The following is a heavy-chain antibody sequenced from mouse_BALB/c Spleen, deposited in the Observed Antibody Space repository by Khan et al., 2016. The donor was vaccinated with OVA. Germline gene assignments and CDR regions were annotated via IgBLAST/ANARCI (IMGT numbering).Heavy chain of an antibody. V-gene: IGHV1S81*02. CDR2: INPSNGDT. CDR3: ARSGYGNPFAY. J-gene: IGHJ3*01. D-gene: IGHD2-1*01. Sequence: QVQLQQPGAELVKPGASVKISCKASGYTFTSFYMYWVKQRPGQGLEWIGGINPSNGDTHFSETFKSKATLTVDKSSTQAYMQFSSLQSEDSSVYYCARSGYGNPFAYWGQGTLVTVSA. CDR1: GYTFTSFY.